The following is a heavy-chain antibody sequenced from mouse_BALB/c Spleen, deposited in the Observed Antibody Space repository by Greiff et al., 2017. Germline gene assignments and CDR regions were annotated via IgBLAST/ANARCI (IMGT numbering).Heavy chain of an antibody. CDR1: GFSLTSYG. CDR3: ARGVYGSSPAWFAY. J-gene: IGHJ3*01. Sequence: QVQLKQSGPGLVAPSQSLSITCTVSGFSLTSYGVHWVRQPPGKGLEWLGVIWAGGSTNYNSALMSRLSISKDNSKSQVFLKMNSLQTDDTAMYYCARGVYGSSPAWFAYWGQGTLVTVSA. CDR2: IWAGGST. D-gene: IGHD1-1*01. V-gene: IGHV2-9*02.